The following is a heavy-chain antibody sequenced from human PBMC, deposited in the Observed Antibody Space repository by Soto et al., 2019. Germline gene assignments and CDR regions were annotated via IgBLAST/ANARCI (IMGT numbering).Heavy chain of an antibody. D-gene: IGHD6-13*01. CDR1: GYSFTSYG. CDR3: ARDLGQQLVDY. Sequence: QVQLVQSGAEVKKPGASVKVSCKASGYSFTSYGVTWVRQAPGQGLEWMGWISAYNGNKKYAQKLQGRVTMTTDTSTSTAFMELRSLRSDDTAVYYCARDLGQQLVDYWGQGTLVTVSS. V-gene: IGHV1-18*01. J-gene: IGHJ4*02. CDR2: ISAYNGNK.